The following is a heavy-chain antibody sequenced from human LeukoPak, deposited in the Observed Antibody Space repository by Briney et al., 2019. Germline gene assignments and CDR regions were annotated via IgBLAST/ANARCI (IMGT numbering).Heavy chain of an antibody. J-gene: IGHJ6*03. D-gene: IGHD4-23*01. CDR3: ARAAPRSTVVTPSGYYYYYYMDV. CDR1: GFTFRSYE. CDR2: ISSSGSTI. Sequence: GGSLRLSCAASGFTFRSYEMNWVRQAPGKGLEWVSYISSSGSTIYYADSVKGRFTISRDNAKNSLYLQMNSLRAEDTTIYYCARAAPRSTVVTPSGYYYYYYMDVWGEGTTVTVSS. V-gene: IGHV3-48*03.